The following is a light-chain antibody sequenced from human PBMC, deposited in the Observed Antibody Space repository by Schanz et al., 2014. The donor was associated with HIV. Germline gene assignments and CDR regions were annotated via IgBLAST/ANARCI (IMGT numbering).Light chain of an antibody. CDR3: HHYGGS. CDR2: SAS. J-gene: IGKJ3*01. CDR1: QTVSSNS. V-gene: IGKV3-20*01. Sequence: EIVLTQSPVILSLSPGERATLSCRASQTVSSNSLGWYQQKRGQVPRLLIYSASRRANGIPDRFSGSGSGTDFTLTISRLEPEDFAVYYCHHYGGSFGPGTTVDIK.